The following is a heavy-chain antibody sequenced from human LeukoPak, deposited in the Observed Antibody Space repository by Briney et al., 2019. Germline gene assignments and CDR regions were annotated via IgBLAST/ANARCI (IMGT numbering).Heavy chain of an antibody. CDR2: INHGGST. V-gene: IGHV4-34*01. Sequence: SETLSLTCAVYGGSFSGYYWNWIRQPPGKGLEWIGEINHGGSTNYKSSLKSRVTISVDTSKNQFSMKLYSVTAADTAVYFCARGSGRRYFDYWGQGTLLTVSS. D-gene: IGHD2-8*02. CDR3: ARGSGRRYFDY. CDR1: GGSFSGYY. J-gene: IGHJ4*02.